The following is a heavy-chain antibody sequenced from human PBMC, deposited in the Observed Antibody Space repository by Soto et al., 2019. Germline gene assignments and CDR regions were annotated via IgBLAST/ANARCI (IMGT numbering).Heavy chain of an antibody. J-gene: IGHJ4*02. CDR2: IYYSGST. CDR3: ARGAATRVPFDY. V-gene: IGHV4-31*03. CDR1: GGSISSGGYY. D-gene: IGHD2-15*01. Sequence: SETLSLTCTVSGGSISSGGYYWSWIRQHPGKGLEWIGYIYYSGSTYYNPSLKSRVTISVDTSKNQFSLKLSSVTAADTAVYYCARGAATRVPFDYWGQGTLVTVSS.